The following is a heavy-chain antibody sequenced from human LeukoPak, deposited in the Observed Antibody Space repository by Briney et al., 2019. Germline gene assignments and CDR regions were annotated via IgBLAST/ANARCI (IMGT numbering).Heavy chain of an antibody. CDR1: GFTFNSYS. CDR2: VNVRGSRI. CDR3: AKESEYCGGDCYALNDC. D-gene: IGHD2-21*01. J-gene: IGHJ4*02. V-gene: IGHV3-21*01. Sequence: PGGSLRLSCAASGFTFNSYSMNWVRQAPGKGLEWVSLVNVRGSRIFYADSVKGRFTISRDNAKNSLYLQMNSLTAEDTAVYYCAKESEYCGGDCYALNDCWGQGTLVTVSS.